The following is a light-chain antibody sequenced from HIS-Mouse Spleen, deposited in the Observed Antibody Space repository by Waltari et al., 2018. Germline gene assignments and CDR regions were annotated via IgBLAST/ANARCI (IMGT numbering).Light chain of an antibody. J-gene: IGLJ3*02. Sequence: QSALTQPASVSGSPGQSITIPCTGTSRDVGGYNYVSWHQQHPGKAPKLMIYDVSNRPSGVSNRFSGSKSGNTASLTISGLQAEDEADYYCSSYTSSSTWVFGGGTKLTVL. CDR2: DVS. V-gene: IGLV2-14*03. CDR1: SRDVGGYNY. CDR3: SSYTSSSTWV.